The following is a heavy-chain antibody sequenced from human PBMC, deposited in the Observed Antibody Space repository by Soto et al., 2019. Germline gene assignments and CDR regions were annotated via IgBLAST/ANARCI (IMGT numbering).Heavy chain of an antibody. CDR2: VSYDGNIK. J-gene: IGHJ4*02. Sequence: QVEMVESGGGVVQPGRSLRLSCAASGFTFTSYGMHWVRQAPGKGLEWVAVVSYDGNIKHYVESVEGRFTISRDNSKNTLYLQMNSLRAEDTAVYYCAKESIAVGGPNYFDYWGQGALVTVSS. CDR3: AKESIAVGGPNYFDY. CDR1: GFTFTSYG. V-gene: IGHV3-30*18. D-gene: IGHD6-19*01.